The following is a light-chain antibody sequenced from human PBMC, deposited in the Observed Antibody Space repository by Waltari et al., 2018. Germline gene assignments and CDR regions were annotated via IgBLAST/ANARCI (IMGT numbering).Light chain of an antibody. V-gene: IGKV2-30*01. Sequence: EVLMTQSPLSLPVTLGQPASISCSSSQSLVASDGNTYLNWFHQRPGQSPRRLIYKVSNRGPRVPDRFSGSGSGTEFTQKISRVEPEDVGIYYCVQGAHWPPYTFGQGTKLEIK. CDR3: VQGAHWPPYT. J-gene: IGKJ2*01. CDR1: QSLVASDGNTY. CDR2: KVS.